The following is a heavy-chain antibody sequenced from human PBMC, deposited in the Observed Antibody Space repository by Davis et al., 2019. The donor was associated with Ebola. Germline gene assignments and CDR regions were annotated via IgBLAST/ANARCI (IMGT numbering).Heavy chain of an antibody. CDR1: GGSISSGGYS. CDR2: IYHSGST. CDR3: ASGPHHQGVDP. J-gene: IGHJ5*02. D-gene: IGHD1-26*01. Sequence: SETLSLTCAVSGGSISSGGYSWSWIRQPPGKGLEWIGYIYHSGSTYYNPSIKSRVTISVDTSKNQFSLKLSSVTAADTAVYYWASGPHHQGVDPWDQGTLVTVSS. V-gene: IGHV4-30-2*01.